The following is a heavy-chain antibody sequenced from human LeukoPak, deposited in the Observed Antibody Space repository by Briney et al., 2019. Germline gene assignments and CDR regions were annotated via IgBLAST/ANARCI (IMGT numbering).Heavy chain of an antibody. CDR3: ASLGPRYYYYYMDV. CDR2: INHSGST. Sequence: PLETLSLTCAVYGGSFSGYYWSWSRQPPGKGLEWIGEINHSGSTNYNPSLKSRVTISVDTSKNQFSLKLSSVTAADTAVDYCASLGPRYYYYYMDVWGKGTTVTVSS. V-gene: IGHV4-34*01. J-gene: IGHJ6*03. CDR1: GGSFSGYY.